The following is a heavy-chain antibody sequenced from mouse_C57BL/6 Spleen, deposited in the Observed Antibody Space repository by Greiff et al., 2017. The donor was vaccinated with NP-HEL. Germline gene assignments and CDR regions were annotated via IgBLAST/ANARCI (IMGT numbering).Heavy chain of an antibody. D-gene: IGHD2-2*01. Sequence: QVQLQQPGAELVKPGASVKMSCKASGYTFTSYWITWVKQRPGQGLEWIGDIYPGSGSTNYNEKFKSKATLTVDTSSSTAYMQLSSLTSEDSAVYYGARSTMVTTGWFAYWGQGTLVTVSA. CDR2: IYPGSGST. J-gene: IGHJ3*01. CDR3: ARSTMVTTGWFAY. CDR1: GYTFTSYW. V-gene: IGHV1-55*01.